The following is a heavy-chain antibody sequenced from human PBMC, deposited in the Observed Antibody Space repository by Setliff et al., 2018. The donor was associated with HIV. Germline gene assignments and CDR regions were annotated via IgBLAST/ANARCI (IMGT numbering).Heavy chain of an antibody. D-gene: IGHD5-12*01. V-gene: IGHV1-2*02. J-gene: IGHJ6*02. Sequence: ASVKVSCKASGYTFTGYYMHWVRQAPEQWLEWMGWINPNSGGTNYAQKFQGRVTMTRDTSISTAYMELSRLKSDDTALYYCARGRVPTSISPMDVWGQGTTVTVSS. CDR3: ARGRVPTSISPMDV. CDR1: GYTFTGYY. CDR2: INPNSGGT.